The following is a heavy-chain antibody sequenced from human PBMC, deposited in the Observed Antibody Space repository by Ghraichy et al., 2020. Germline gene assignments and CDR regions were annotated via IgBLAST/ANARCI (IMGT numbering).Heavy chain of an antibody. Sequence: GESLNISCAASGFTFSSYWMSWVRQAPGKGLEWVANIKQDGSEKYYVDSVKGRFTISRDNAKNSLYLQMNSLRADDTAVYYCARGFPTYYYGSGSYPSYYYYYMDVWGKGTTVTVSS. CDR3: ARGFPTYYYGSGSYPSYYYYYMDV. D-gene: IGHD3-10*01. V-gene: IGHV3-7*01. CDR1: GFTFSSYW. J-gene: IGHJ6*03. CDR2: IKQDGSEK.